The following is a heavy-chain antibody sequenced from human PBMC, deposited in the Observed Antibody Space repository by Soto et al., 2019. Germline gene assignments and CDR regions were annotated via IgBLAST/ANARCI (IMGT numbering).Heavy chain of an antibody. CDR2: LSASGGSA. D-gene: IGHD3-9*01. J-gene: IGHJ4*02. Sequence: GGSLRLSCTASGFTFSSYAMSWVRQAPGKGLEGVSTLSASGGSAYYADSVKGRFTISRDNSKNTVYLQMNSLRPEDTAVYYCAKPLFYSDRWYFDYWGQGTPVTVSS. CDR3: AKPLFYSDRWYFDY. V-gene: IGHV3-23*01. CDR1: GFTFSSYA.